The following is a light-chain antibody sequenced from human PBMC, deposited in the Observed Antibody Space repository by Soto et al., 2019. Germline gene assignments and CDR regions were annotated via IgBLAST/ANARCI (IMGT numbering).Light chain of an antibody. J-gene: IGKJ4*01. CDR1: QSACTN. CDR3: QQYSKWPLT. CDR2: ASS. Sequence: EIVLTQSPATLSVSPGERATLSCRASQSACTNFAWYQHKPGQAPRLLIFASSTRATGIPARFSGSGSGTEFTLTISSLQSEDFAVYYCQQYSKWPLTFGGGTKVEIK. V-gene: IGKV3-15*01.